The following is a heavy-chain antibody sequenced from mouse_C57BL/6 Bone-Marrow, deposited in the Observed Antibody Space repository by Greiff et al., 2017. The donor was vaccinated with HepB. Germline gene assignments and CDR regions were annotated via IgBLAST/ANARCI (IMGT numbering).Heavy chain of an antibody. V-gene: IGHV1-69*01. CDR2: IDPSDSYT. CDR1: GYTFTSYW. D-gene: IGHD4-1*01. J-gene: IGHJ2*01. Sequence: QVQLQQPGAELVMPGASVKLSCKASGYTFTSYWMHWVKQRPGQGLEWIGEIDPSDSYTNYNQKFKGKSTLTVDKSSSTAYMQLSSLTSEDSAVYYCARSYWECFDYWGQGTTLTVSS. CDR3: ARSYWECFDY.